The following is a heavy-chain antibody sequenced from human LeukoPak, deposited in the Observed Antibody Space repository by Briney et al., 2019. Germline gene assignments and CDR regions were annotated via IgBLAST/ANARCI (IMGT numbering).Heavy chain of an antibody. CDR3: AKDIQSTGGTNGAFDI. Sequence: PGRSLRLSCVASGFTFDDYAMHWVRQAPGKGLEWVSGISWNSGSIAYADSVKGRLTISRDNAKNSLYLQMNSLRAEDMALYYCAKDIQSTGGTNGAFDIWGRGTMVTVSS. D-gene: IGHD1-1*01. CDR1: GFTFDDYA. CDR2: ISWNSGSI. V-gene: IGHV3-9*03. J-gene: IGHJ3*02.